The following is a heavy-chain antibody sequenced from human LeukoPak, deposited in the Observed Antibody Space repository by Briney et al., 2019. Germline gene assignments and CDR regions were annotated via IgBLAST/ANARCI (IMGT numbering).Heavy chain of an antibody. CDR1: GFTFSSYA. CDR2: ISYDGSNK. Sequence: PGGSLRLSCAASGFTFSSYAMHWVRQAPGKGLEWVAVISYDGSNKYYADSVKGRFTISRDNSKNTLYLQMNSLRAEDTAVYYCATSTQRVAGPPDIWGQGTMVTVSS. J-gene: IGHJ3*02. V-gene: IGHV3-30-3*01. CDR3: ATSTQRVAGPPDI. D-gene: IGHD6-19*01.